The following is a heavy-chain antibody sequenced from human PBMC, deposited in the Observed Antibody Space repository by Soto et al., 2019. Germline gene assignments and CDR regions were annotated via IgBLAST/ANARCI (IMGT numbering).Heavy chain of an antibody. CDR3: TKNSGIVASILMFDY. Sequence: GGSLSLSCAASGFTFDDYAMNLVRQAPGKGLEWVSGISWNSGSIGYADSVKGRFTISKDNAKNSLYLQMNSLRAEDTAVYYWTKNSGIVASILMFDYWGQGTLVNVSS. CDR2: ISWNSGSI. D-gene: IGHD5-12*01. CDR1: GFTFDDYA. J-gene: IGHJ4*02. V-gene: IGHV3-9*01.